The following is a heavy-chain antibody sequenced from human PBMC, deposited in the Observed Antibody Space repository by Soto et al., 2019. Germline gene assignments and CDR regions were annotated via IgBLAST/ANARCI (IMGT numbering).Heavy chain of an antibody. D-gene: IGHD1-26*01. Sequence: SETLSLTCTVSGGSISSGDYHWSWIRQPPGKGLEWIGFVYYTGNTYYNPSLKSRVTISVDTSKNQFSLKLSSVTPEDTAIYYCARIVGGDPDHGGLGTLVTVSS. CDR3: ARIVGGDPDH. J-gene: IGHJ5*02. CDR1: GGSISSGDYH. CDR2: VYYTGNT. V-gene: IGHV4-30-4*08.